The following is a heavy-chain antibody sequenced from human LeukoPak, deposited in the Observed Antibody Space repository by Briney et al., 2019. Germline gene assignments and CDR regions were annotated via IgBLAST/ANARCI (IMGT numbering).Heavy chain of an antibody. J-gene: IGHJ4*02. CDR3: AKAGLGMATPMDL. CDR2: FYRGDST. V-gene: IGHV3-53*05. D-gene: IGHD5-24*01. CDR1: GFSVSSSY. Sequence: GGSLRLSCAASGFSVSSSYMYWVRQAPGKGLEWVSFFYRGDSTYYAESVRGRFTISRDNSKNTLYLQMNTLRAEDTAVYYCAKAGLGMATPMDLWGQGILVTVSS.